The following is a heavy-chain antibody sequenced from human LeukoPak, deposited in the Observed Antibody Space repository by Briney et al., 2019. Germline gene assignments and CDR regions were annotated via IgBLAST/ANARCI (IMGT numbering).Heavy chain of an antibody. Sequence: ASVKVSCKASGYTFTSYAMHWVRQAPGQRLEWMGWINAGNGNTKYSQKFQGRVTITRDTSASTVYMELSSLRSEDTAVYYCARDAPSRASTPFDYWGQGTLVTVSS. J-gene: IGHJ4*02. CDR3: ARDAPSRASTPFDY. D-gene: IGHD2-2*01. CDR2: INAGNGNT. V-gene: IGHV1-3*01. CDR1: GYTFTSYA.